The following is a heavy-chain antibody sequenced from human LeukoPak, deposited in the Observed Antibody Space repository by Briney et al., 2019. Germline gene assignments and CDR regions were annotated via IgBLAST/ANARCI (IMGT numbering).Heavy chain of an antibody. V-gene: IGHV4-34*01. Sequence: SETLSLTCAVYGGSFSGYYWSWIRQPPGKGLEWIGEINHSGSTNYNPSLKSRVTISVDTSKNQFSLKLRSVTAADTAVYYCARRPRAGWFDPWGQGTLVTVSS. CDR1: GGSFSGYY. J-gene: IGHJ5*02. CDR3: ARRPRAGWFDP. CDR2: INHSGST.